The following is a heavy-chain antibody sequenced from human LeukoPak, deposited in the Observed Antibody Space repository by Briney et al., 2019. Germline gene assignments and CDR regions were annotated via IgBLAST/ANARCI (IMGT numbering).Heavy chain of an antibody. CDR1: DDSLNTYY. CDR2: VASSGTS. CDR3: ARVVRGVVTSNWFDP. D-gene: IGHD2-21*02. Sequence: SETLSLTCTVSDDSLNTYYWTWIRQTPGKELEWIGFVASSGTSNYNPSLKSRVSISIDTSKNQFSLALTSVTPADTAVYYCARVVRGVVTSNWFDPWGQGTLVSVSS. V-gene: IGHV4-59*01. J-gene: IGHJ5*02.